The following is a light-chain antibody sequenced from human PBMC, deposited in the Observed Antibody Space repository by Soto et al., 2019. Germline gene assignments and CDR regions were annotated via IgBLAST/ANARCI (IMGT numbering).Light chain of an antibody. CDR1: QDISNF. Sequence: DIQMTQSPSFLSASVGDRVTITCRASQDISNFLAWYQQKPGKVPKLLISVASTLQSGVPSRFGGSGSGTDFTLTISSLQPEDVATYYCQNYKSAPRTLGQGTKVDIK. CDR2: VAS. J-gene: IGKJ1*01. V-gene: IGKV1-27*01. CDR3: QNYKSAPRT.